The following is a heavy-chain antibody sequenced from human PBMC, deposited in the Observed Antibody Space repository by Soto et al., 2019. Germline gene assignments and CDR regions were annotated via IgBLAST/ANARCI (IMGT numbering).Heavy chain of an antibody. J-gene: IGHJ6*02. Sequence: GGSLRLSCAASGFTFSSYSMNWVRQAPGKGLEWVSSISSSSSYIYYADSVKGRFTISRDNAKNSLYLQMNSLRAEDTAVYYCARERITIFGVVRDYGMDVWGQGTTVTVSS. V-gene: IGHV3-21*01. CDR1: GFTFSSYS. D-gene: IGHD3-3*01. CDR3: ARERITIFGVVRDYGMDV. CDR2: ISSSSSYI.